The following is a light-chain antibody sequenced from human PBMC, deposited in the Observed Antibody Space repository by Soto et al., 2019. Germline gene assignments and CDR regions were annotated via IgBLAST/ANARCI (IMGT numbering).Light chain of an antibody. V-gene: IGLV2-14*01. J-gene: IGLJ1*01. CDR2: DVS. CDR1: SSDVGGYNY. Sequence: QSALTQPASVSGSPGQSITISCTGTSSDVGGYNYVSWYQQHPGKAPKLMIYDVSNRPSGVSNRFSGSKSGNTASLTISGLQAEDEADYYCSSYTSSSTLFGTETNLTVL. CDR3: SSYTSSSTL.